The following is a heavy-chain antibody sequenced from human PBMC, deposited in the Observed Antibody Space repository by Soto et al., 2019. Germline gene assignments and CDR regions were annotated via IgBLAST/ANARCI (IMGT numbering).Heavy chain of an antibody. V-gene: IGHV3-30*04. CDR1: GFTFSKYA. CDR3: AKDSGGYYDSSGYYSATEIFDY. D-gene: IGHD3-22*01. CDR2: ISYDERRK. Sequence: QVQLVELGGGVVQPGTSLRLSCAASGFTFSKYAMHWVRQAPGKGLEWVADISYDERRKYYADSVKGRFTVSRDNSKNTLYLQMNSLRAEDTAVYFCAKDSGGYYDSSGYYSATEIFDYWGQGALVTVSS. J-gene: IGHJ4*02.